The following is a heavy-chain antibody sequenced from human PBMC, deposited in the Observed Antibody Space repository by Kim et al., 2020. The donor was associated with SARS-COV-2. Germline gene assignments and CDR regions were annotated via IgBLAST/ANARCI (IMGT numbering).Heavy chain of an antibody. D-gene: IGHD6-13*01. CDR2: INTNTGNP. CDR3: ARDRVISSSWSAAGY. CDR1: GYTFTSYA. Sequence: ASVKVSCKASGYTFTSYAMNWVRQAPGQGLEWMGWINTNTGNPTYAQGFTGRFVFSLDTSVSTAYLQISSQTAEDTAVYYCARDRVISSSWSAAGYWGQGTLVTVSS. J-gene: IGHJ4*02. V-gene: IGHV7-4-1*02.